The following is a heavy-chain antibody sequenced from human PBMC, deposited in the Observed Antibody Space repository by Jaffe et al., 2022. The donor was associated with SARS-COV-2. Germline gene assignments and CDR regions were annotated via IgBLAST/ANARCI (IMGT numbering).Heavy chain of an antibody. CDR1: GYTFSHYA. CDR3: ARGGRDFDACDI. V-gene: IGHV7-4-1*02. CDR2: INTNTGNP. Sequence: QVQLVQSGSELKNPGASVRVSCEASGYTFSHYAMSWVRQAPGQGLEWMGWINTNTGNPTYAQGFTGRFVFFLDTSVSTAYLRISDLKADDTATYYCARGGRDFDACDIWGQGTMVTVSS. J-gene: IGHJ3*02. D-gene: IGHD2-15*01.